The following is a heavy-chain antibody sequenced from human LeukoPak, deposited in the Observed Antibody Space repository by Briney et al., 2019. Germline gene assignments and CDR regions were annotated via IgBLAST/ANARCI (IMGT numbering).Heavy chain of an antibody. CDR3: ARTYDPYYYYYMDV. D-gene: IGHD3-3*01. J-gene: IGHJ6*03. CDR2: ISSSGSTI. V-gene: IGHV3-11*01. CDR1: GFTFSDYY. Sequence: GGSLRLSCAASGFTFSDYYMSWIRQAPGKGLECVSYISSSGSTIYYADSVKGRFTISRDNAKNSLYLQMNSLRAEDTAVYYCARTYDPYYYYYMDVWGKGTTVTVSS.